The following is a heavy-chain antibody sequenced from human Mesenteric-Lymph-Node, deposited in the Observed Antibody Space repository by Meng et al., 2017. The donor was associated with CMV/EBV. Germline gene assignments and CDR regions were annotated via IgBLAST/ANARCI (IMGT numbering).Heavy chain of an antibody. CDR3: ARGLYYGSASHYNPQYY. V-gene: IGHV1-69*02. J-gene: IGHJ4*02. CDR1: GGTFSSYT. Sequence: SVKVSCKASGGTFSSYTISWVRQAPGQGLEWMGRIIPILGIANYAQKFQGRVTITADKSTSTAYMELSSLRSEDTAVYYCARGLYYGSASHYNPQYYWGQGTLVTVSS. CDR2: IIPILGIA. D-gene: IGHD3-10*01.